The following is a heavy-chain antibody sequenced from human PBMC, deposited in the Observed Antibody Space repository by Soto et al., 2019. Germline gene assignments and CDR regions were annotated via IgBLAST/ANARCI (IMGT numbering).Heavy chain of an antibody. CDR2: INPNSGGT. CDR1: GYTFTGYY. J-gene: IGHJ6*02. V-gene: IGHV1-2*02. CDR3: ARVGGRRYYDSSGYYQGIKYYYYYGMDV. D-gene: IGHD3-22*01. Sequence: ASVKVSCKASGYTFTGYYMHWVRQAPGQGLEWMGWINPNSGGTNYAQKFQGRVTITADESTSTAYMELSSLRSEDTAVYYCARVGGRRYYDSSGYYQGIKYYYYYGMDVWGQGTTVTVSS.